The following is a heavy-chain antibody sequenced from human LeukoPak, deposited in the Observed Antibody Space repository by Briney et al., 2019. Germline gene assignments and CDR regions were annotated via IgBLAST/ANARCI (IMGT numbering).Heavy chain of an antibody. Sequence: ASVKVSCRASVYTFTGYYMHWVRQAPGQGLEWMGWINPNSGGTNYAQKFQGRVTMTRDTSISTAYMELSRLRSDDTAVYYCARDQQLASVLDYWGQGTLVTVSS. CDR2: INPNSGGT. D-gene: IGHD6-13*01. J-gene: IGHJ4*02. CDR3: ARDQQLASVLDY. CDR1: VYTFTGYY. V-gene: IGHV1-2*02.